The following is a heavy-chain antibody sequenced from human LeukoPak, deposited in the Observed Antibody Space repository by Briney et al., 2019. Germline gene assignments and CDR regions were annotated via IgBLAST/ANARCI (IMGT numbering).Heavy chain of an antibody. J-gene: IGHJ5*02. D-gene: IGHD4-17*01. CDR1: GFTFSSYG. CDR3: AKDRYGDYDNWFDP. CDR2: IRYDGSNK. Sequence: PGGSLRLSCAASGFTFSSYGMHWVRQAPGKGLEWVAFIRYDGSNKYYADSVKGRFTISRDNSKNTLYLQMSSLRAEDTAVYYCAKDRYGDYDNWFDPWGQGTLVTVSS. V-gene: IGHV3-30*02.